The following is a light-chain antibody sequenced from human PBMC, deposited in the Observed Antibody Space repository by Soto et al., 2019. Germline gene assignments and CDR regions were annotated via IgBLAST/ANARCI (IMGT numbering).Light chain of an antibody. CDR2: AAS. V-gene: IGKV1-8*01. CDR3: QQYYSDPYT. CDR1: QDISSY. Sequence: AIRMTQSPSSFSASTGDRVTITCRASQDISSYLAWYQQKPGKAPNLLIYAASTLQSGVPSRFSGSGSGTNFTLTISCLQSEDFATYWCQQYYSDPYTFGQGTKVDIK. J-gene: IGKJ2*01.